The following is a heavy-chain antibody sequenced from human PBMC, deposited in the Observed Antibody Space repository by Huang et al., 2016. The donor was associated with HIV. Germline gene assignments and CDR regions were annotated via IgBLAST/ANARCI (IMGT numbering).Heavy chain of an antibody. Sequence: QVQLQQWGAELLKPSETLSLTCAVSGGSFSGHYWTWIRQPPGRGLEWIGELSGSVSTTYNPSLKSRVTISGDTSQSQFSLKLNSVTAADTAIYYCARMFKYDSGGYWGNDAFDIWGQGTMVTVSS. CDR1: GGSFSGHY. CDR2: LSGSVST. D-gene: IGHD3-22*01. J-gene: IGHJ3*02. V-gene: IGHV4-34*02. CDR3: ARMFKYDSGGYWGNDAFDI.